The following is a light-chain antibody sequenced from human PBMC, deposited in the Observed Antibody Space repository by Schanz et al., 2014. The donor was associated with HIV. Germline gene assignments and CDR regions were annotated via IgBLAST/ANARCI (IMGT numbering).Light chain of an antibody. Sequence: QSVLTQPPSASGTPGQRVTISCSGSSSSIKTNTVNWFQQLPGTAPKLLIYNTYHRPSGVPVRFSGSKSATSASLAISGLQSEDEADYFCATWDDSLDGWVFGGGTKLTVL. CDR3: ATWDDSLDGWV. CDR1: SSSIKTNT. CDR2: NTY. J-gene: IGLJ3*02. V-gene: IGLV1-44*01.